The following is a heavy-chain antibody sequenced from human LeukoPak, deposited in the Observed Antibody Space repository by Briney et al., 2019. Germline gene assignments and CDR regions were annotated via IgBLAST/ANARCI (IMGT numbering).Heavy chain of an antibody. CDR1: GFTFSSYW. D-gene: IGHD3-9*01. CDR2: INSDGSST. Sequence: GGSLRLSCAASGFTFSSYWMHWVRQAPGKGLVWVSRINSDGSSTSYADSVKGRFTISRDNAKNTLYLQMNSLRAEDTAVYYCARAVDYDILTGPLGYFDYWGQGTLVTVSS. CDR3: ARAVDYDILTGPLGYFDY. J-gene: IGHJ4*02. V-gene: IGHV3-74*01.